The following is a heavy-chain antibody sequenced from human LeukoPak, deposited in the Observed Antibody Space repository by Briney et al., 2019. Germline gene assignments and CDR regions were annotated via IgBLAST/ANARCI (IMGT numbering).Heavy chain of an antibody. V-gene: IGHV4-59*01. CDR2: AYYSGTT. Sequence: SETLSLTCSVSGGYIGKFYWSWIRQSPGMGLEWIGYAYYSGTTRYNRSFRGRVSMSADDSRNLFSLRLRSVTAADTAVYYCARSDYYGLGSYNWFFDLWGRGTLVTVSS. CDR3: ARSDYYGLGSYNWFFDL. J-gene: IGHJ2*01. D-gene: IGHD3-16*01. CDR1: GGYIGKFY.